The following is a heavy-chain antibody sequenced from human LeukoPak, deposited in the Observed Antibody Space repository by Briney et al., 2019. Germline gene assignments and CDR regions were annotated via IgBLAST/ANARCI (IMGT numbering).Heavy chain of an antibody. D-gene: IGHD2-8*01. CDR2: INHSGST. CDR1: GGSFSGYY. Sequence: NPSETLSLTCAVYGGSFSGYYWSWIRQPPGKGLEWIGEINHSGSTNYNPSLKSRVTISVDTSKNQFSLKLSSVTAADTAVYYCASRLGYCTNGVCPWGQGTLVTVSS. CDR3: ASRLGYCTNGVCP. J-gene: IGHJ5*02. V-gene: IGHV4-34*01.